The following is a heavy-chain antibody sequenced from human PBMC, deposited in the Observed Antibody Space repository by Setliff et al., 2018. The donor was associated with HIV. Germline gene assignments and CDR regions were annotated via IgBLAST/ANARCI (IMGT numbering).Heavy chain of an antibody. CDR3: ATQTGFYNSHWYGY. CDR1: GFIFNNFW. J-gene: IGHJ4*02. D-gene: IGHD6-13*01. V-gene: IGHV3-74*01. Sequence: PGGSLRLSCSTSGFIFNNFWMHWVRQAPGKVLVWVSCISGSGTTTKYADFVKGRFPIFRDNAKNSVFLQMNSLRAEDTGVYYGATQTGFYNSHWYGYWGQGTMVTVSS. CDR2: ISGSGTTT.